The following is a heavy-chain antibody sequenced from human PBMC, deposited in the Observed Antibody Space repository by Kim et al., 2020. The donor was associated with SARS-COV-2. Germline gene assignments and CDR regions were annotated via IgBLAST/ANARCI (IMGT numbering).Heavy chain of an antibody. Sequence: SETLSLTCTVSGGSISSSTYYWGWIRQPPGKGLEWIWNIYFSGTTYYTPSLQSRVTISVDTSRNQFSLRLSSVTAADTAVYYCARHSPMVRGVVPGWFDPWGQGTLVTVSS. CDR2: IYFSGTT. V-gene: IGHV4-39*01. J-gene: IGHJ5*02. CDR1: GGSISSSTYY. D-gene: IGHD3-10*01. CDR3: ARHSPMVRGVVPGWFDP.